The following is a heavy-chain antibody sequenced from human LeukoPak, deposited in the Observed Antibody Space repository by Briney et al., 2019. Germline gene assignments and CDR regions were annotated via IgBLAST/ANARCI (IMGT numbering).Heavy chain of an antibody. V-gene: IGHV4-61*09. D-gene: IGHD5-18*01. CDR2: IYTSGST. CDR1: GGSISSGSYC. CDR3: ARGVGYSYGYVAHFDY. J-gene: IGHJ4*02. Sequence: SETLSLTCTVSGGSISSGSYCWSWIRQPAGKGLEWIGHIYTSGSTNYNPSLKSRVTISVDTSKMQFSLKLSSVTAADTAVYYCARGVGYSYGYVAHFDYWGQGTLVTVSS.